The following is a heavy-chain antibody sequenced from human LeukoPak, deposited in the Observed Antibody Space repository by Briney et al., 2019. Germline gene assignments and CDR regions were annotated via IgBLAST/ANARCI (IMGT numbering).Heavy chain of an antibody. CDR2: IYYSGST. CDR3: ARRRPDYGTDV. Sequence: KPSETLSLTCTVSGGSISSYYWSWIRQPPGKGLEWIGYIYYSGSTNYNPSLKSRVTISVDTSKNQFSLKLSSVTAADTAVYYCARRRPDYGTDVWGQGTTVTVSS. J-gene: IGHJ6*02. V-gene: IGHV4-59*01. CDR1: GGSISSYY.